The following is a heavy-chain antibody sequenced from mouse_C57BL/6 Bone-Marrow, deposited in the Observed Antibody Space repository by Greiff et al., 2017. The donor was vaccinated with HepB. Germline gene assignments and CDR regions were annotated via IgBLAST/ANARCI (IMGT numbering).Heavy chain of an antibody. J-gene: IGHJ2*01. Sequence: VQLQQSGAELVRPGTSVKVSCKASGYAFTNYLIEWVKQRPGQGLEWIGVINPGSGGTNSNEKFKGKATLTADKSSSTAYMQLSSLTSEDSAVYFCARNYYGSRYFDYWGQGTTLTVSS. CDR1: GYAFTNYL. CDR2: INPGSGGT. D-gene: IGHD1-1*01. V-gene: IGHV1-54*01. CDR3: ARNYYGSRYFDY.